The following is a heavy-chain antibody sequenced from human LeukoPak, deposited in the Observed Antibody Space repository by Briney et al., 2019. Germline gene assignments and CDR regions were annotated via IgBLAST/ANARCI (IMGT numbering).Heavy chain of an antibody. Sequence: GGSLRLSCAASGFTFSSYEMNWARQAPGKGLEWGSYISSSGSTIYYAYSVKGRFTISRDNAKNSLYLQMNSLRAEDTAVYYCARDRFSTYDFWSGYPKFDYWGQGTLVTVSS. CDR2: ISSSGSTI. D-gene: IGHD3-3*01. V-gene: IGHV3-48*03. J-gene: IGHJ4*02. CDR3: ARDRFSTYDFWSGYPKFDY. CDR1: GFTFSSYE.